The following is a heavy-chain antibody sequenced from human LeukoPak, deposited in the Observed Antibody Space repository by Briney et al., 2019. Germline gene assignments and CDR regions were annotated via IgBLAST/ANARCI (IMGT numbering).Heavy chain of an antibody. CDR1: GGSISSYY. Sequence: SETLSLTCTVSGGSISSYYWSWIRQPPGKGLEWIGYIYYSGSTNYNPSLKSRVTISVDTSKNQFSLKLSSVTAADTAVYYCAREYSSGWSGTGYWGQGTLVTVSS. D-gene: IGHD6-19*01. CDR2: IYYSGST. V-gene: IGHV4-59*01. CDR3: AREYSSGWSGTGY. J-gene: IGHJ4*02.